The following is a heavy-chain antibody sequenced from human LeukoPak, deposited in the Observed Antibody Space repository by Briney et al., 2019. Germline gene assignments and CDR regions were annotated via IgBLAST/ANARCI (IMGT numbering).Heavy chain of an antibody. CDR2: IQQDGSEK. J-gene: IGHJ4*02. CDR1: GFTFSSYW. D-gene: IGHD1-26*01. Sequence: GGSLRLSCAASGFTFSSYWMIWVRQAPGKGLEWVANIQQDGSEKYYVDSVKGRFTISRDNAKNSLYLQMDSLRAEDTAVYYCARNPPRYFNWGQGTLVTVSS. V-gene: IGHV3-7*05. CDR3: ARNPPRYFN.